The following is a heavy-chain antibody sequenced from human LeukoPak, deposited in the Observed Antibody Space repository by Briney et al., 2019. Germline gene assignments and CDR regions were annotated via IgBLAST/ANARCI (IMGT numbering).Heavy chain of an antibody. CDR1: GGSLSGYY. V-gene: IGHV4-34*01. D-gene: IGHD3-3*01. CDR3: ARDAIFGVNSNWFDS. Sequence: SETLSLTCAVYGGSLSGYYWSWIRQPPGKGLEWIGEINHSGGTKYNPSLKSRVTISVDTSKNQFSLNLTSVTAADTAVYYCARDAIFGVNSNWFDSWGQGTLVTVSS. CDR2: INHSGGT. J-gene: IGHJ5*01.